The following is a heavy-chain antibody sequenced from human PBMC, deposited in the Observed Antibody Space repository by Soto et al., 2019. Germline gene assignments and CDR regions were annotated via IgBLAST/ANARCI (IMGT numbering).Heavy chain of an antibody. CDR3: ARDLGWAFDS. J-gene: IGHJ4*02. CDR1: GFTFSTFS. CDR2: ISGGGRPI. D-gene: IGHD6-19*01. Sequence: GGSQRLSCAASGFTFSTFSRNWVRQAPGRGLEWISYISGGGRPISYADSVKGRFTISRDNAKNSLYLQMDSLTDEDTAVYYCARDLGWAFDSWGQGTLVTVSS. V-gene: IGHV3-48*02.